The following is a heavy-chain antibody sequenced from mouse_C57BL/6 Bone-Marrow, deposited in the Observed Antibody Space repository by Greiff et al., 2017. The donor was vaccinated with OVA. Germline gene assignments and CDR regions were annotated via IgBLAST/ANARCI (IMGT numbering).Heavy chain of an antibody. Sequence: DVQLQESGPVLVKPGASVKMSCKASGYTFTDYYMNWVKQSHGKSLEWIGVINPYNGGTSYNQKFKGKATLTVDKSSSTAYMELNSLTSEDSAVYYCAREGNFWFAYWGQGTLVTVSA. CDR1: GYTFTDYY. V-gene: IGHV1-19*01. CDR2: INPYNGGT. CDR3: AREGNFWFAY. J-gene: IGHJ3*01.